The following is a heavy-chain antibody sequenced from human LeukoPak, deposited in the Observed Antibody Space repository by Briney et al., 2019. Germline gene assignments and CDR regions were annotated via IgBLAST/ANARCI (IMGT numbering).Heavy chain of an antibody. Sequence: GGSLRLSCAASGFTFSNYGMHWVRQAPGKGLEWVAVIWYDGSNKYYVDSVKGRFTISRDNSKNTLYLQVNSLRAEDTAVYYCAKAGFTVAYFDYWGQGTLVTVSS. J-gene: IGHJ4*02. D-gene: IGHD4-23*01. CDR2: IWYDGSNK. CDR3: AKAGFTVAYFDY. CDR1: GFTFSNYG. V-gene: IGHV3-33*06.